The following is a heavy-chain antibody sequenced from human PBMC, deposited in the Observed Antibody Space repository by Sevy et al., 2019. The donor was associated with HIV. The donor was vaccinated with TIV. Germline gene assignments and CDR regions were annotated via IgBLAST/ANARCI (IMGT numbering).Heavy chain of an antibody. CDR3: ARHAAPCIVVVPAAPYYYYGMDV. CDR1: GYSFTSYW. V-gene: IGHV5-51*01. CDR2: IYPGDSDT. D-gene: IGHD2-2*01. Sequence: GESLKISCKGSGYSFTSYWIGWVRQMPGKGLEWMGIIYPGDSDTRYSPSFQGQVTITADQAISTAYLQGSSLKASDTAMYYCARHAAPCIVVVPAAPYYYYGMDVWGQGTTVTVSS. J-gene: IGHJ6*02.